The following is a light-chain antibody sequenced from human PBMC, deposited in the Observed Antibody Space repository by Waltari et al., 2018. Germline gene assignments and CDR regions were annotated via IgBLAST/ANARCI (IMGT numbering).Light chain of an antibody. J-gene: IGLJ2*01. CDR3: QSYDSGLGGSV. CDR2: GNT. V-gene: IGLV1-40*01. Sequence: QSVLTQPPSVSGAPGQRVTISCTGSSSNIGAGYDVNWYQQLPGEAPKLLISGNTNRPPGVPDRVSGSKSGTSASLAITGLQAEDEADYYCQSYDSGLGGSVFGGGTKLTVL. CDR1: SSNIGAGYD.